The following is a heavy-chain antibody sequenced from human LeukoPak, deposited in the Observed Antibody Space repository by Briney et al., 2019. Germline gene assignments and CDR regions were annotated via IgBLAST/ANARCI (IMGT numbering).Heavy chain of an antibody. J-gene: IGHJ4*02. D-gene: IGHD4-23*01. CDR2: ISGSGGST. CDR3: AIGPGGLFDY. V-gene: IGHV3-23*01. CDR1: GFTFSSYA. Sequence: GGSLRLSCAASGFTFSSYAMSWVRQAPGKGLEWVSGISGSGGSTYYADSVKGRFTTSRDNTKNTLYLQMNSLRAEDTAVYYCAIGPGGLFDYWGQGTLVTVSS.